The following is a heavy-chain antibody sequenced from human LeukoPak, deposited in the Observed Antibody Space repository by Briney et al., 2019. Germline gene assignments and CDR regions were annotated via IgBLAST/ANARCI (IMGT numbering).Heavy chain of an antibody. CDR2: IYYSGSA. Sequence: SGTLSLTCAVSGGSISSADFYWSWIRQHPGKGLEWIGFIYYSGSAYYNPSLKSRVSISVDTSKNQFSLTLNSVTAADTAVYYCARGSDYFDYWGQGTLVTVSS. CDR1: GGSISSADFY. V-gene: IGHV4-31*11. J-gene: IGHJ4*02. CDR3: ARGSDYFDY.